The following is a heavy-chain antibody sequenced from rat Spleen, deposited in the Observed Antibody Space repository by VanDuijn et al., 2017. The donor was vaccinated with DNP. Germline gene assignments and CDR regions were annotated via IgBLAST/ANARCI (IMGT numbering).Heavy chain of an antibody. J-gene: IGHJ3*01. D-gene: IGHD1-5*01. CDR2: ISYYGNNT. V-gene: IGHV5-7*01. CDR3: ARPSIGTTAGLVY. Sequence: EVQLVESDGGLVQPGRSLKLSCVASGFTFSDYNMAWVRQAPKKGLEWVATISYYGNNTYYRDSVQGRFTISRDNAKSTLYLEMNSLRSEDTATHYCARPSIGTTAGLVYLGQGTLVTVSS. CDR1: GFTFSDYN.